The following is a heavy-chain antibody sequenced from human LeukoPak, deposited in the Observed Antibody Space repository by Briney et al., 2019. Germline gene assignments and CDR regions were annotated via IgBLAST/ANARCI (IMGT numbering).Heavy chain of an antibody. J-gene: IGHJ6*03. CDR1: GVTFSSYA. Sequence: GASVKVSCKASGVTFSSYAISWVRQAPGQGLEWKGGLRPVFGPINSAQKFQDRVTLTKDDSTTTAYMELRSLRSEDTAVYYCATNPMTGYHLGDHFYFYMAVWGKGTTVTVS. V-gene: IGHV1-69*05. D-gene: IGHD1-20*01. CDR2: LRPVFGPI. CDR3: ATNPMTGYHLGDHFYFYMAV.